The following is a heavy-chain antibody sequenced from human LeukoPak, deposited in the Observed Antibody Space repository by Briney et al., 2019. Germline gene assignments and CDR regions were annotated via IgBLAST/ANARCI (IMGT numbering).Heavy chain of an antibody. V-gene: IGHV4-30-2*01. Sequence: SETLSLTCTVSGGSISSGGYHWSWIRQPPGKGLEWIGYIYHSGSTYYNPSLKSRVTISVDRSKNQFSLKLSSVTAADTAVYYCARLTLRFLEWSPRAFDYWGQGTLVTVSS. CDR3: ARLTLRFLEWSPRAFDY. CDR2: IYHSGST. J-gene: IGHJ4*02. D-gene: IGHD3-3*01. CDR1: GGSISSGGYH.